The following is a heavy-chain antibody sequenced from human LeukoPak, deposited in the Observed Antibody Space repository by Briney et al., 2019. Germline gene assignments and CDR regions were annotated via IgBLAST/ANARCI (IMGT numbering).Heavy chain of an antibody. Sequence: GGSLRLSCAASGFTFSSYWMHWVRQAPGKGLVWVSRINTDGSSTSYADSVKGRFTISRDNAKNTAYLQMNSLRAEDTAVYYCARDYYGSGSYSINWFDPWGQGTLVTVSS. D-gene: IGHD3-10*01. V-gene: IGHV3-74*01. J-gene: IGHJ5*02. CDR3: ARDYYGSGSYSINWFDP. CDR2: INTDGSST. CDR1: GFTFSSYW.